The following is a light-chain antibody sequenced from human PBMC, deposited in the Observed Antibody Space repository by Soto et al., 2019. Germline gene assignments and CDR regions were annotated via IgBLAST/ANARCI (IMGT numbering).Light chain of an antibody. CDR2: DAS. J-gene: IGKJ3*01. V-gene: IGKV3-11*01. Sequence: EIVLTQSPATLSLSPGERATLSCRAGQSVSSYLAWYQQKPGQAPRLLIYDASNRATGIPARFSGSGSGTDFTLTISSLEPEDFAVYYCQQRSNWHPVTFGPGDQGGYQ. CDR1: QSVSSY. CDR3: QQRSNWHPVT.